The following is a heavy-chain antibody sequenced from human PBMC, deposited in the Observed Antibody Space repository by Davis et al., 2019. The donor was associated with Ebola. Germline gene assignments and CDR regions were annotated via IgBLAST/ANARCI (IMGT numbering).Heavy chain of an antibody. CDR2: INPITGGT. CDR1: GYRFTSYY. J-gene: IGHJ3*02. Sequence: ASVKVSCEASGYRFTSYYMHWVRQAPGQGLEWMGIINPITGGTSYAQNFQVRVNMTRDTSTGTVYMELSSLRSEDTAVYYCAREGGRYYDSSGYVFDIWGQGTMVKVSS. D-gene: IGHD3-22*01. CDR3: AREGGRYYDSSGYVFDI. V-gene: IGHV1-46*01.